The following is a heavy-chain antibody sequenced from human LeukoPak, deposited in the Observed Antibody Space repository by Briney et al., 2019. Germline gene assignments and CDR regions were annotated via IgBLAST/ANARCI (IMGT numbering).Heavy chain of an antibody. V-gene: IGHV3-53*01. J-gene: IGHJ6*02. CDR1: GFTVSSNF. D-gene: IGHD2-15*01. CDR2: IYSGGGT. CDR3: ARAPSDIVLDV. Sequence: GGSLRLSCAASGFTVSSNFINWVRQAPGKGLEWVSVIYSGGGTSYADSVKGRFAISRDNSKNTLYLQMNSLRAEDTAVYYCARAPSDIVLDVWGQGTTVTVSS.